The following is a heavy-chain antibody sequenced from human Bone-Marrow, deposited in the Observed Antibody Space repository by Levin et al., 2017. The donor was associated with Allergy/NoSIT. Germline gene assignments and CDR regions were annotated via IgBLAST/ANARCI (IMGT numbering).Heavy chain of an antibody. CDR3: ARRVGGLDF. V-gene: IGHV5-10-1*01. Sequence: GGSLRLSCQVSGYRFTSYYIIWVRQMPGKGLEWMGMIDPSDENTKYSPSFQGHVTISLDKSSTTAFLRWTSLRASDTGIYYCARRVGGLDFWGQGTLVAVSS. CDR2: IDPSDENT. D-gene: IGHD1-26*01. J-gene: IGHJ4*02. CDR1: GYRFTSYY.